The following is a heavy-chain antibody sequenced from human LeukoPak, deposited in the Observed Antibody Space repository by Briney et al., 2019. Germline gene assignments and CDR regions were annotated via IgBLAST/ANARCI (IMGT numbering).Heavy chain of an antibody. CDR1: GYTFTSYG. CDR2: ISAYNGNT. D-gene: IGHD6-13*01. J-gene: IGHJ3*02. CDR3: ARDRGIAAAGTLVDAFDI. Sequence: ASVKVSCKASGYTFTSYGISWVRQAPGQGLEWMGWISAYNGNTNYAQKLQGRVTMTTDTSTSTAYMELRSLRSDDTAVYYCARDRGIAAAGTLVDAFDIWGQGTMVTVSS. V-gene: IGHV1-18*01.